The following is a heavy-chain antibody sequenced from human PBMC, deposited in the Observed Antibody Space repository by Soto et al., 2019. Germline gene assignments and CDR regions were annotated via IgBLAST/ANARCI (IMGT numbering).Heavy chain of an antibody. D-gene: IGHD2-2*01. CDR2: ISGSGGST. J-gene: IGHJ3*02. CDR1: GFTFSSYA. CDR3: VNTLGYCSSTSCPDAFDI. Sequence: GGSLRLSCAASGFTFSSYAMSWVRQAPGKGLEWVSAISGSGGSTYYAVSVKGRFTISRDNSKNTLYLQMNSLRAEDTAVYYCVNTLGYCSSTSCPDAFDIWGQGTMVTVSS. V-gene: IGHV3-23*01.